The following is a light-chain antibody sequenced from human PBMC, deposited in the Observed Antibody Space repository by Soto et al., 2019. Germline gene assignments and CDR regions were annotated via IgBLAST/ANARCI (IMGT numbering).Light chain of an antibody. CDR1: QSISSW. Sequence: DIQMTQSPSTLSASVGDRVTITCRASQSISSWLAWYQQKPGKAPKLLIYKASSLESGVPSRFSGSGSGTEFTLTISSLQSDDFATYFCQQYNRYSKTFGHGNKVDIK. CDR2: KAS. CDR3: QQYNRYSKT. J-gene: IGKJ1*01. V-gene: IGKV1-5*03.